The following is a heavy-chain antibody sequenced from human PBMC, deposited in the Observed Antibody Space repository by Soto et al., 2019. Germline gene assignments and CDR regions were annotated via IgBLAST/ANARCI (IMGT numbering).Heavy chain of an antibody. J-gene: IGHJ4*02. D-gene: IGHD3-22*01. CDR2: IYYGGTT. V-gene: IGHV4-59*08. CDR1: DGSISPYY. CDR3: ARLGRYYQAFDS. Sequence: QVQLQESGPGLVKSSETLSLTCTVSDGSISPYYWGWIRQPPGKGLEWIGYIYYGGTTMYSPSLKGRVTISLNTSENQFSLKLSSVTAADTAVYYCARLGRYYQAFDSWGQGTLVTVSA.